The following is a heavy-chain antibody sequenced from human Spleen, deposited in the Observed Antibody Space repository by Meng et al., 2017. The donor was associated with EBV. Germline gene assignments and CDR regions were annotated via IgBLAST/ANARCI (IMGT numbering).Heavy chain of an antibody. CDR1: GDSVSSNSAA. CDR2: TYYRSKWSN. V-gene: IGHV6-1*01. CDR3: ARDLEGAMNP. Sequence: QVQLQQSGPGLVKPSXXXXPXXAISGDSVSSNSAAWNWIRQSPSRGLEWLGRTYYRSKWSNHYAVSVKSRITINPDTSKNQFSLHLNSVTPEDTAVYYCARDLEGAMNPWGQGTLVTVSS. J-gene: IGHJ5*02. D-gene: IGHD1-26*01.